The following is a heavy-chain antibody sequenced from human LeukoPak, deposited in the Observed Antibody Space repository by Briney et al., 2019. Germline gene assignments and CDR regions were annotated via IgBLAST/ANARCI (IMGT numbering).Heavy chain of an antibody. V-gene: IGHV4-61*01. CDR2: IYYSGST. D-gene: IGHD3-16*01. Sequence: PSETLSLTCTVSGGSISSGSYYWSWIRQPPGKGLEWIGYIYYSGSTNYNPSLKSRVTISVDTSKNQFSLKLSSVTAADTAVYYCAGGHTVWDYFDYWGQGTLVTVSS. CDR3: AGGHTVWDYFDY. CDR1: GGSISSGSYY. J-gene: IGHJ4*02.